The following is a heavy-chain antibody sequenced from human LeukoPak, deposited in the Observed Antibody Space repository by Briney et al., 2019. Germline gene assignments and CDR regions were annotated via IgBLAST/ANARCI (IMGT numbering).Heavy chain of an antibody. Sequence: SETLSLTCVVSGGSVSGYYWGGIRQPPGRGLEWIGYVYYSGSTNYNPSFKSRITISVDTSRNQFSLQLSSVTAADTAVYYCARIHRYCSGGACYVLDNWGQGTLVAVSS. CDR1: GGSVSGYY. J-gene: IGHJ4*02. CDR2: VYYSGST. V-gene: IGHV4-59*02. CDR3: ARIHRYCSGGACYVLDN. D-gene: IGHD2-15*01.